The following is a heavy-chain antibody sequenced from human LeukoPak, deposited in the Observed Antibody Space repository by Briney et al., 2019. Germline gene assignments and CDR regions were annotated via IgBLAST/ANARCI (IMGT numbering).Heavy chain of an antibody. D-gene: IGHD6-6*01. Sequence: SETLSLTCTVSGDSISTYYWNWIRQPPGKGLEWIGYIYHSGSTNYNPSLKSRVTISVGTSKNQFSLKLSSVTAADTAVYYCARAFSSSSFYFNYWGQGTLVTVSS. CDR1: GDSISTYY. J-gene: IGHJ4*02. V-gene: IGHV4-59*01. CDR2: IYHSGST. CDR3: ARAFSSSSFYFNY.